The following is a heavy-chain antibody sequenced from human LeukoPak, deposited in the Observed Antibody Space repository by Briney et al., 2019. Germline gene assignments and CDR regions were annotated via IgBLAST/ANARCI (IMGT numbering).Heavy chain of an antibody. J-gene: IGHJ4*02. V-gene: IGHV4-38-2*01. CDR3: ASDYGDHLFDY. CDR2: IYHSGST. Sequence: SETLSLTCAVSGYSISSGYYWGWIRQPPGKGLEWIGSIYHSGSTYYNPSPKSRVTISVDTSKNQFSLKLSSVTAADTAVYYCASDYGDHLFDYWGQGTLVTVSS. CDR1: GYSISSGYY. D-gene: IGHD4-17*01.